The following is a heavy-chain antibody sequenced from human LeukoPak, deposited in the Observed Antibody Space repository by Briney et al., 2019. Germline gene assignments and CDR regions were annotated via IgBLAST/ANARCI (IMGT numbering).Heavy chain of an antibody. V-gene: IGHV4-59*01. Sequence: SETLSLTCTASGGSISSYYWSWIRQPPGKGLEWIGYIYYSGSTNYNPSLKSRVTISVDTSKNQFSLKLSSVTAADTAVYYCASQSKRYFDWLLWDWYFDLWGRGTLVTVSS. CDR1: GGSISSYY. CDR3: ASQSKRYFDWLLWDWYFDL. J-gene: IGHJ2*01. CDR2: IYYSGST. D-gene: IGHD3-9*01.